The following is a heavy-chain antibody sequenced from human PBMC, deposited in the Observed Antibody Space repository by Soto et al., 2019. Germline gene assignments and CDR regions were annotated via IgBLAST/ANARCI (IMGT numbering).Heavy chain of an antibody. Sequence: SETLSLTCAVSGGSISSGGYSWSWIRQPPGKGLEWIGYIYHSGSTYYNPSLKGRFTISRDNSKNTLYLQMNSLRAEDTAVYYCAKEWVYDTSGWSFDYWGQGTLVTVSS. V-gene: IGHV4-30-2*02. CDR3: AKEWVYDTSGWSFDY. J-gene: IGHJ4*02. CDR1: GGSISSGGYS. CDR2: IYHSGST. D-gene: IGHD3-22*01.